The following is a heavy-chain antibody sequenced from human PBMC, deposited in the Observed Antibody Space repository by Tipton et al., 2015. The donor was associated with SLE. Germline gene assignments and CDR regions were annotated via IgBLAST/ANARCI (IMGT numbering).Heavy chain of an antibody. CDR1: GYSFSSGYY. D-gene: IGHD6-13*01. Sequence: TLSLTCTVSGYSFSSGYYLAWIRQSPGMGLDWIGSIYHGGSTYYKPSLRSRVTISVDTSNNQFSLKLKSVTAADTAIYYCALGQQLPTFDIWGQGTLVTVSS. CDR3: ALGQQLPTFDI. V-gene: IGHV4-38-2*02. CDR2: IYHGGST. J-gene: IGHJ3*02.